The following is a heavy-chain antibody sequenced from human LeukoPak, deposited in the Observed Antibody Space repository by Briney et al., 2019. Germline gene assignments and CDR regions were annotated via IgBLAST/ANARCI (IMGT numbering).Heavy chain of an antibody. CDR1: GYSFTSYW. CDR3: ARHEVGATTGNAFDI. Sequence: GESLKISCKGSGYSFTSYWIGWVRQMPGKGLEWMGIIYPGDSDSRYSPSFQGQVTISADKSISTAYLQWSSLEASDTAMYYCARHEVGATTGNAFDIWGQGTMVTVSS. CDR2: IYPGDSDS. D-gene: IGHD1-26*01. J-gene: IGHJ3*02. V-gene: IGHV5-51*01.